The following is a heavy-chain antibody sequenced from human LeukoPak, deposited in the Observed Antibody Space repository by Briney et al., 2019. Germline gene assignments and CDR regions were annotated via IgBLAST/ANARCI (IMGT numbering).Heavy chain of an antibody. Sequence: SQTLSLTCAISGDSPSINSAACKSIRQSPSRGLGWLVRTYYRSKWYNPYAVSVKSRITIHPDTSKNQFSMQLNSVTPEDTAVYSCARGGVNWNYQISYDYWGQGTLVTVSS. J-gene: IGHJ4*02. CDR2: TYYRSKWYN. CDR1: GDSPSINSAA. V-gene: IGHV6-1*01. CDR3: ARGGVNWNYQISYDY. D-gene: IGHD1-7*01.